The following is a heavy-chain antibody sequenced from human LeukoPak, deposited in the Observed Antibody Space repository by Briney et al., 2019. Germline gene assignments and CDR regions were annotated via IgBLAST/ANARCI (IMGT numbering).Heavy chain of an antibody. CDR1: GGAFSSYA. CDR3: ARASGRDGYTYFDY. CDR2: IIPIFGTA. D-gene: IGHD5-24*01. J-gene: IGHJ4*02. Sequence: PWASVKVSCKASGGAFSSYAISWVRQAPGQGLEWMGGIIPIFGTANYAQKFQGRVTITADESTSTAYMELSSLRSEDTAVFYCARASGRDGYTYFDYWGQGTLVTVSS. V-gene: IGHV1-69*13.